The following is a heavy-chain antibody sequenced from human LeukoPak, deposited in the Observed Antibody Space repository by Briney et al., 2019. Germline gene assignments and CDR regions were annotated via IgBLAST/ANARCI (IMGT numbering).Heavy chain of an antibody. CDR1: GFTLSSYE. CDR3: AKDDAWIRFGE. J-gene: IGHJ4*02. D-gene: IGHD3-10*01. CDR2: IDYSGDSP. Sequence: GGSLRLSCTGSGFTLSSYEMTWIRQAPGKGLEWVSSIDYSGDSPYYADSVKGRFTMSRDNSKNIVYLQLSSLRPEDTAVYYCAKDDAWIRFGEWSQGTLVTVSS. V-gene: IGHV3-23*01.